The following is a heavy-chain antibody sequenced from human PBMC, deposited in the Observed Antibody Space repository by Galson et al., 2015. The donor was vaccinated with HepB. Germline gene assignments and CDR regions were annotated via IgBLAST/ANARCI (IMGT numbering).Heavy chain of an antibody. CDR3: ARRQIGDFWSGYYPGAFDI. CDR2: IYPGDSDT. CDR1: GYSFTSYW. J-gene: IGHJ3*02. Sequence: QSGAEVKKPGESLKISCKGSGYSFTSYWIGWVRQMPGKGLEWMGIIYPGDSDTRYSPSFQGQVTISADKSISTAYLQWSSLKASDTAMYYCARRQIGDFWSGYYPGAFDIWGQGTMVTVSS. D-gene: IGHD3-3*01. V-gene: IGHV5-51*03.